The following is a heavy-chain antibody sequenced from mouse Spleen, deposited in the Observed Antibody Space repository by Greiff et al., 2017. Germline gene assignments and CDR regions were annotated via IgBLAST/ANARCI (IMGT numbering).Heavy chain of an antibody. CDR3: ARSELGPGGAMDY. Sequence: QVQLKQPGAELVRPGSSVKLSCKASGYTFTSYWMHWVKQRPIQGLEWIGNIDPSDSETHYNQKFKDKATLTVDKSSSTAYMQLSSLTSEDSAVYYCARSELGPGGAMDYWGQGTSVTVSS. J-gene: IGHJ4*01. D-gene: IGHD4-1*01. CDR1: GYTFTSYW. V-gene: IGHV1-52*01. CDR2: IDPSDSET.